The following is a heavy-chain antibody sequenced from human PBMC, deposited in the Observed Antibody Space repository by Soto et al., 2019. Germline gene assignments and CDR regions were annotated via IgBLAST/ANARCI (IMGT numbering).Heavy chain of an antibody. Sequence: SETLSLTCAVSGGSISSYYWSWIRQPPGKGLEWIGYIYYSGSTNYNPSLKSRVTISVDTSKNQFSLKLNSMTAADTAVYYCARHNYGSGSTYFDYWGQGALVTVSS. J-gene: IGHJ4*02. CDR2: IYYSGST. CDR3: ARHNYGSGSTYFDY. V-gene: IGHV4-59*08. D-gene: IGHD3-10*01. CDR1: GGSISSYY.